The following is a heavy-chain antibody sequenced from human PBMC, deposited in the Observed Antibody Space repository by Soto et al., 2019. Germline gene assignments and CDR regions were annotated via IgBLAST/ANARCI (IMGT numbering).Heavy chain of an antibody. J-gene: IGHJ4*02. CDR2: IIPGFGTT. Sequence: SVKVSCKASGGTFSSSVISWVRQAPGQGLEWMGWIIPGFGTTNYAQKFQDRVTISADKSASTAYMKLTRLRSDDTAVYYCARDTGDGTFDFWGQGTLVTVSS. CDR3: ARDTGDGTFDF. D-gene: IGHD7-27*01. CDR1: GGTFSSSV. V-gene: IGHV1-69*06.